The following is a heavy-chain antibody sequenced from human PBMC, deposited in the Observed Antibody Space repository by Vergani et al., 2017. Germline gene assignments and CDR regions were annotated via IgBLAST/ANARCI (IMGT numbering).Heavy chain of an antibody. CDR2: ISWNSGAV. J-gene: IGHJ3*01. CDR3: TKGSVYYHDSAGHGYDPYTGFDL. Sequence: EVQLLESGGGLVRPGGSLRLSCEASGITFWKFGMHWVRQGPGKGLEWVSGISWNSGAVDYADSVRGRFTISRDNAKNSLFLEMNSLRFEDTAVYFCTKGSVYYHDSAGHGYDPYTGFDLWGQGTLVTVSS. D-gene: IGHD5-12*01. V-gene: IGHV3-9*01. CDR1: GITFWKFG.